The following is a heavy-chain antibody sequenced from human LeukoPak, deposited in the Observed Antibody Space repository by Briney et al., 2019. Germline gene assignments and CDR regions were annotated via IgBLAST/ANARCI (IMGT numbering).Heavy chain of an antibody. CDR1: GFTVSSNY. V-gene: IGHV3-53*01. D-gene: IGHD3-22*01. CDR3: AREIYYDSSGYYHP. J-gene: IGHJ5*02. CDR2: IYSGGST. Sequence: PGGSLRLSRAASGFTVSSNYMSWVRQAPGKGLEWVSVIYSGGSTYYADSVKGRFTISRDNSKNTLYLQMNSLRAEDTAVYYCAREIYYDSSGYYHPWGQGTLVTVSS.